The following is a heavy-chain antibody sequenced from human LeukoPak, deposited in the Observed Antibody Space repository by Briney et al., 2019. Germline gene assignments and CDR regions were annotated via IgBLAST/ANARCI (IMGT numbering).Heavy chain of an antibody. Sequence: SETLSLTCAVSGYSISSGYYWGWIRQPPGKGLEWIGSIYHSGSTYYNPSVKSRITISVDASKNQFSLKLRSATAADTAVYYCARDHDVYDWSIDYWGQGILAAVSS. CDR2: IYHSGST. V-gene: IGHV4-38-2*02. J-gene: IGHJ4*02. CDR1: GYSISSGYY. D-gene: IGHD5/OR15-5a*01. CDR3: ARDHDVYDWSIDY.